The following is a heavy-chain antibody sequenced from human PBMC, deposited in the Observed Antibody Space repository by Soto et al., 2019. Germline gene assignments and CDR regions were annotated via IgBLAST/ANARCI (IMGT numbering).Heavy chain of an antibody. CDR1: GGSISSYY. CDR3: ARFLDPGDYYYYYGMDV. J-gene: IGHJ6*02. Sequence: SETLSLTCTVSGGSISSYYWSWIRQPPGKGLEGIGYIYYSGSTTYNPPLKSRVTISVDTSKNQFSLKLSSVTAADTAVYYCARFLDPGDYYYYYGMDVWGQGTTVTVS. V-gene: IGHV4-59*01. CDR2: IYYSGST. D-gene: IGHD1-1*01.